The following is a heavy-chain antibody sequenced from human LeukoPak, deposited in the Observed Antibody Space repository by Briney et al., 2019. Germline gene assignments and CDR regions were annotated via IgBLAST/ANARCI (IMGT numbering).Heavy chain of an antibody. CDR1: GGSISTYY. CDR3: ARLRELAALHDALDI. D-gene: IGHD5-24*01. Sequence: KPSETLSLTCTVSGGSISTYYWSWLRQPPGKGLEWIGYISYTGSTSYSPSLKSRVTMSVDTSKNQFSLKLSSVTAADTAVYYCARLRELAALHDALDIWGQGTMVTVCS. J-gene: IGHJ3*02. CDR2: ISYTGST. V-gene: IGHV4-59*08.